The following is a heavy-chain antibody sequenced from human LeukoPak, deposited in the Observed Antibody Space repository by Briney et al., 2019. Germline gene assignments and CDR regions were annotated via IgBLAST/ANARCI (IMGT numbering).Heavy chain of an antibody. CDR1: GFTFDDYA. CDR3: AKDMAAYYYASGNIDY. V-gene: IGHV3-43D*03. CDR2: ISWDGGGT. Sequence: GGSLRLSCAASGFTFDDYAMHWVRHAPGKGLEWVSLISWDGGGTYYADTVKGRFTISRDNSKNSLYLQMNSLRAEDTALYYCAKDMAAYYYASGNIDYWGQGTLVTVSS. J-gene: IGHJ4*02. D-gene: IGHD3-10*01.